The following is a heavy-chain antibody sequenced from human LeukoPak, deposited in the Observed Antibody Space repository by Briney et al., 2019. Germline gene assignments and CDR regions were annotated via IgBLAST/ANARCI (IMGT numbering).Heavy chain of an antibody. Sequence: GGSLRVSCAASGFTVRNNYMNWVRRAPEKGLEWVSVVYSDGSTYYADSVKGRFTISRDFSKNTLYLQMNSLRAEDTAAYYCARDDYVFQYWGQGTLVTVSS. CDR1: GFTVRNNY. D-gene: IGHD4/OR15-4a*01. CDR2: VYSDGST. J-gene: IGHJ1*01. V-gene: IGHV3-66*01. CDR3: ARDDYVFQY.